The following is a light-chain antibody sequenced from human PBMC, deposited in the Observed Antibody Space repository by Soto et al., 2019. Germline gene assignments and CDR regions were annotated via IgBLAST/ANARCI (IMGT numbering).Light chain of an antibody. CDR3: SSYTSSSTWV. Sequence: QSALTQPASVSGSPGQSITISCTGTSRDVGGYNYVSWYQQHPGKAPKLMIYDVSNRPSGVSNRFSGSKSGNTASLTISGIQAEYEADYYCSSYTSSSTWVFGGGTKLTVL. J-gene: IGLJ3*02. CDR2: DVS. CDR1: SRDVGGYNY. V-gene: IGLV2-14*01.